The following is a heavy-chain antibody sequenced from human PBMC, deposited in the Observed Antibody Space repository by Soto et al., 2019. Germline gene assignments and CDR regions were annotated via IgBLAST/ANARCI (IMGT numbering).Heavy chain of an antibody. D-gene: IGHD6-6*01. V-gene: IGHV3-30-3*01. Sequence: PGESLKISCAASGFTFRNHAMHWVRQAPGKGLECLAVIAYDGSNAFYRDSVKGRFTISRDNSKNTLYLHMNSLRSEDTAVCYCARDKIPYSSSSGSYNWFDPWGQGTLVTVSS. CDR2: IAYDGSNA. CDR1: GFTFRNHA. J-gene: IGHJ5*02. CDR3: ARDKIPYSSSSGSYNWFDP.